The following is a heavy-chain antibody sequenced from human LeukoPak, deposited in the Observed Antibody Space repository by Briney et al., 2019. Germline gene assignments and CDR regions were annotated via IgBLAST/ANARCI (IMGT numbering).Heavy chain of an antibody. CDR1: GYTFNSYG. V-gene: IGHV1-18*01. Sequence: GASVKVSCKASGYTFNSYGLTWVRQAPGQGLEWMGGISAYNGYTKYAQKVKGRVTMTTDTSTSTAYMELRSLRSDDTAVYYCARGTRGYSYGDYFHYMDVWGKGTTVTVSS. D-gene: IGHD5-18*01. CDR3: ARGTRGYSYGDYFHYMDV. J-gene: IGHJ6*03. CDR2: ISAYNGYT.